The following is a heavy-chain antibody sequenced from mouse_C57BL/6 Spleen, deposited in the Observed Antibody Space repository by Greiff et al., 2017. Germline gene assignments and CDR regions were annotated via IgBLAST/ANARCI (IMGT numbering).Heavy chain of an antibody. CDR1: GYTFTSYW. J-gene: IGHJ3*01. Sequence: QVQLQQPGAELVMPGASVKLSCKASGYTFTSYWMHWVKQRPGQGLEWIGEIDPSDSYTNYNQKFKGKSTLTVDKSSSTAYMQLSSLTSEDSAVYYCARGGDSSGLFAYWGQGTLVTVSA. D-gene: IGHD3-2*02. CDR2: IDPSDSYT. V-gene: IGHV1-69*01. CDR3: ARGGDSSGLFAY.